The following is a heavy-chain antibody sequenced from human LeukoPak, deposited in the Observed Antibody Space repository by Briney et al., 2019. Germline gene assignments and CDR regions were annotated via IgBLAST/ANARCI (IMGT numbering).Heavy chain of an antibody. Sequence: SETLSLTCTVSGGSISSYYWSWIRQPPGKGLEWIGYIYYSGSTNYNPSLKSRVTISVDTSKNQFSLKLSSVTAADTAVYYCARQTLTLTDYWGQGTLVTASS. V-gene: IGHV4-59*01. D-gene: IGHD4/OR15-4a*01. J-gene: IGHJ4*02. CDR3: ARQTLTLTDY. CDR2: IYYSGST. CDR1: GGSISSYY.